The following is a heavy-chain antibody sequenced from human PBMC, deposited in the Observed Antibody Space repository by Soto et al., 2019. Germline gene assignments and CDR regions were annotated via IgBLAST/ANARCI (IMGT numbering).Heavy chain of an antibody. CDR1: GFTFSSYS. D-gene: IGHD4-17*01. J-gene: IGHJ6*02. CDR2: ISSSSSTI. Sequence: EVQLVASGGGLVQPGGSLRLSCAASGFTFSSYSMNWVRQAPGKGLEWVSYISSSSSTIYYADSMKGRFTISSDNAKNSLYLQMNSLRDEDTAVYYCARDPLDYGDYVLVYVYGMDVWGQGTTVTVSS. V-gene: IGHV3-48*02. CDR3: ARDPLDYGDYVLVYVYGMDV.